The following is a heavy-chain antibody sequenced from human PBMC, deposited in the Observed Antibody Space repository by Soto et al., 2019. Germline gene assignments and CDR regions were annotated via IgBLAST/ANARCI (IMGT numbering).Heavy chain of an antibody. D-gene: IGHD6-19*01. CDR1: GGSVSSGSYY. CDR2: IYYSGST. V-gene: IGHV4-61*01. J-gene: IGHJ4*02. CDR3: AGGGYSSGWCLDY. Sequence: QVQLQESGPGLVKPSETLSLTCTVSGGSVSSGSYYWSWIRQPPGKGLEWIGYIYYSGSTNYNPSLKCRVTLSVDTSKNQFSLKRSAVAAADTAVYYCAGGGYSSGWCLDYWGQGTLVTVSS.